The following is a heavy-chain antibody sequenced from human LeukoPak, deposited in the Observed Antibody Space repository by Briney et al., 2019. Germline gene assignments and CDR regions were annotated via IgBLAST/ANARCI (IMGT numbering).Heavy chain of an antibody. Sequence: GGSLRLSCAASGFSFDDYAMHWVRQAPGKGLEWVSGTGWNSGSIGYADSVKGRFTISKDNVKNSLYLHMNTLRAEDTAFYYCAKGYSSSWSLPFDYWGQGTLVTVSS. CDR1: GFSFDDYA. CDR2: TGWNSGSI. J-gene: IGHJ4*02. V-gene: IGHV3-9*01. D-gene: IGHD6-13*01. CDR3: AKGYSSSWSLPFDY.